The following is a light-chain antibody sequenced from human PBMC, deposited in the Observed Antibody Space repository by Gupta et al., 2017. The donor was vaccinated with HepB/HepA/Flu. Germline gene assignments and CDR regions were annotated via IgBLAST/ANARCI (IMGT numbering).Light chain of an antibody. Sequence: SYELTQPRSVSVSPGQTASITCSGDKLGDKYACWYQQKPGQSPGWVIYEDNKRPSGIPERFSGSNSGNTATLTISGTQAMDEADYYCQAWDSSTVIFGGGTKLTVL. CDR1: KLGDKY. V-gene: IGLV3-1*01. J-gene: IGLJ2*01. CDR2: EDN. CDR3: QAWDSSTVI.